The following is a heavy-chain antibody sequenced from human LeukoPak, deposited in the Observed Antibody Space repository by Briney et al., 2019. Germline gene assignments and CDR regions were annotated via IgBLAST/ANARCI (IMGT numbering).Heavy chain of an antibody. CDR1: GYTFTDYY. Sequence: ASIKVSCKASGYTFTDYYMHWLRQAPGQGLQWTGRINPKTGGTNYAQKFQGRVTMTGDTSISTAYMEISRLGSDDTAVYYCARRVQSTGVFDYWGQGTLVTVSS. J-gene: IGHJ4*02. D-gene: IGHD2-8*02. CDR3: ARRVQSTGVFDY. V-gene: IGHV1-2*06. CDR2: INPKTGGT.